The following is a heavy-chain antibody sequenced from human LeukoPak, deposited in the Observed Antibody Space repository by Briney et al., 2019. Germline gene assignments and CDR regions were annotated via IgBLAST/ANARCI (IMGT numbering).Heavy chain of an antibody. CDR2: INPNSGGI. D-gene: IGHD1-26*01. CDR3: ARDLQWELPRGDAFDI. V-gene: IGHV1-2*02. Sequence: VASVKVSCKASGHTFTGYYMHWVRQAPGQGLEWMGWINPNSGGINYAQKFQGRVTMTRDTSISTAYMDLSRLRSDDTAVYYCARDLQWELPRGDAFDIWGQGTMITVSS. CDR1: GHTFTGYY. J-gene: IGHJ3*02.